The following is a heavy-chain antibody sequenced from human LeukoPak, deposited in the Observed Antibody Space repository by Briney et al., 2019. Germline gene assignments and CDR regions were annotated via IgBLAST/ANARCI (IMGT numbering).Heavy chain of an antibody. CDR3: ARSLRVRGVPDYMDV. D-gene: IGHD3-10*01. CDR1: GFTFSSNY. J-gene: IGHJ6*03. CDR2: IYKNAIT. V-gene: IGHV3-53*01. Sequence: PGGSLRLSCAASGFTFSSNYMTWVRQAPGKGLEWVSVIYKNAITYYADTVKGRFTISRDNSKNTLYLQMNSLRADATAVYYCARSLRVRGVPDYMDVWGKGTTVTISS.